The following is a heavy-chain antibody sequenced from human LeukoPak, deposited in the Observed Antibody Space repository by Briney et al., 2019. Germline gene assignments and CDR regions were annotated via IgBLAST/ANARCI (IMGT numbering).Heavy chain of an antibody. CDR2: INHSGST. CDR1: GGSFSGYY. D-gene: IGHD2-21*02. CDR3: ATSYCGGDCYSRTGDY. J-gene: IGHJ4*02. V-gene: IGHV4-34*01. Sequence: SETLSLTCVVCGGSFSGYYWSWIRQPPGKGLEWIGEINHSGSTNYNPSLKSRVTISVDTSKNQFSLKLSSVTAADTAVYYCATSYCGGDCYSRTGDYWGQGTLVTVSS.